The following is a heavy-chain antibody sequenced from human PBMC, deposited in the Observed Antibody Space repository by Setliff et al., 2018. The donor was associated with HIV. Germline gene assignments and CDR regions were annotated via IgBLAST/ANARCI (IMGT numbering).Heavy chain of an antibody. V-gene: IGHV1-18*04. J-gene: IGHJ6*02. CDR2: ISTYSDET. D-gene: IGHD3-10*01. CDR3: ARAHSGMDYYYYGMDV. CDR1: GYTFSSYS. Sequence: ASVKVSCKASGYTFSSYSLHWVRQAPGQGLEWMGWISTYSDETSSSQNLQGRLTMTTDTSTGTAYMELRSLRSDDTAVYYCARAHSGMDYYYYGMDVWGQGTTVTVS.